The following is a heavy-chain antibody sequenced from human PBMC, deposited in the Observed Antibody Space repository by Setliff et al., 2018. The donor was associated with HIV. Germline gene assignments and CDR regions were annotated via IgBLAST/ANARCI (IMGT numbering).Heavy chain of an antibody. J-gene: IGHJ4*02. D-gene: IGHD3-22*01. CDR3: ASRPYSYDYSGRVFDF. Sequence: SETLSLTCTVSGYSISSGYYWGWIRQPPGKGLEWIGSIYHSGSTYYNPSVKSRVTISVDTSKNQFSLNLTSVTATDTAVYYCASRPYSYDYSGRVFDFWGQGALVT. CDR1: GYSISSGYY. CDR2: IYHSGST. V-gene: IGHV4-38-2*02.